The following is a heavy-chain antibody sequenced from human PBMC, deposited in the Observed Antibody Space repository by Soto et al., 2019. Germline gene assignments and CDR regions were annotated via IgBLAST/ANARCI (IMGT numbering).Heavy chain of an antibody. Sequence: LRVSCTASGFSFSSYAMTWVRQAPGKGLEWVSSTTDDGGRTFYADSVKGRFTISRDNSNNRLYLQMNSLRAEDTALYYCAKGGGFGTGAYYNVAYWGQGTLVTVSS. V-gene: IGHV3-23*01. J-gene: IGHJ4*02. CDR2: TTDDGGRT. CDR3: AKGGGFGTGAYYNVAY. CDR1: GFSFSSYA. D-gene: IGHD3-10*01.